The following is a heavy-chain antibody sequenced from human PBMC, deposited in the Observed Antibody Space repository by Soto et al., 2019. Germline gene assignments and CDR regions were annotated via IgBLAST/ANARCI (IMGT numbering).Heavy chain of an antibody. CDR2: IYSSGST. CDR3: ARDHPHSYGIYYFDY. CDR1: GGSISNYY. D-gene: IGHD5-18*01. Sequence: SETLSLTCTVSGGSISNYYWSWIRQPPGKGLEWIGYIYSSGSTNYNPSLKSRVTISADTSKNQVSLKLTSVTAADTAVYYCARDHPHSYGIYYFDYWGQGTLVTAPQ. V-gene: IGHV4-59*01. J-gene: IGHJ4*02.